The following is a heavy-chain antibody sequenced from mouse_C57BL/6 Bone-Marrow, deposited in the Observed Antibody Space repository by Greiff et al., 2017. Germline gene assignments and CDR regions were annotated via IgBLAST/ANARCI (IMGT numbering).Heavy chain of an antibody. J-gene: IGHJ1*03. Sequence: VQLQQSGPELVKPGASVKISCKASGYSFTGYYMNWVKQSPEKSLEWIGEINPSTGGTTYNQKFKAKATLTVDKSSSTAYMQLQGLTSEDSAVYYCARGEAIVTTVVEEWYFDVWGTGTTVTVSS. CDR3: ARGEAIVTTVVEEWYFDV. CDR1: GYSFTGYY. D-gene: IGHD1-1*01. CDR2: INPSTGGT. V-gene: IGHV1-42*01.